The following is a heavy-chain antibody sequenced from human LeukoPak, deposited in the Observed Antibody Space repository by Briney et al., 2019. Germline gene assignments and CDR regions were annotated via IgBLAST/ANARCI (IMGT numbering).Heavy chain of an antibody. D-gene: IGHD3-22*01. CDR2: IYHSGST. V-gene: IGHV4-38-2*02. CDR1: GYSISSGYY. CDR3: ARARYYYDSSGYYRFDY. J-gene: IGHJ4*02. Sequence: SETLSLACTVSGYSISSGYYWSWIRQPPGKGLEWIGSIYHSGSTYYNPSLKGRVTISVDTSKNQFSLKLSSVTAADTAVYYCARARYYYDSSGYYRFDYWGQGTLVTVSS.